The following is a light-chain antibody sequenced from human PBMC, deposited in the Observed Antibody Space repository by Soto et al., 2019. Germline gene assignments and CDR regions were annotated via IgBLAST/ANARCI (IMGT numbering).Light chain of an antibody. V-gene: IGKV3-20*01. J-gene: IGKJ4*01. CDR3: QQFSSYPLT. CDR1: QTVRNNY. Sequence: EIVMTQSPASLSVSPRETATLSCRASQTVRNNYLAWYQQKPGQAPRLLIYDASSRATGIPDRFSGGGSGTDFTLTISRLEPEDFAVYYCQQFSSYPLTFGGGTKVDI. CDR2: DAS.